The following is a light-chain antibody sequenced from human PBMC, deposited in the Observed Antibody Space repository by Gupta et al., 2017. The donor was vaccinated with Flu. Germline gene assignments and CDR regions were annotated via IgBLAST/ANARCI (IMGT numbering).Light chain of an antibody. CDR2: EVS. J-gene: IGLJ3*02. CDR1: SSDIGSYNL. V-gene: IGLV2-23*02. CDR3: CSYVGKRMRV. Sequence: QSALTPSASVAGSPGQSITISCIGTSSDIGSYNLVSWYQQHPGKVPKLMIYEVSKRPSGVSNRFSGSKTGNTASLTVTVLQAEDEADYYCCSYVGKRMRVFGGGTKLTVL.